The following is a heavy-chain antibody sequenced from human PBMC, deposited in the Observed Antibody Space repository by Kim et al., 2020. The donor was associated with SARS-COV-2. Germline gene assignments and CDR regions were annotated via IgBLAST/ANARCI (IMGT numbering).Heavy chain of an antibody. D-gene: IGHD2-2*01. CDR2: ISAYNGNT. J-gene: IGHJ6*02. CDR3: ARWEDVVVPALWNYGMDV. Sequence: ASVKVSCKASGYTFTSYGISWVRQAPGQGLEWMGWISAYNGNTNYAQKLQGRVTMTTDTSTSTAYMELRSLRSDDTAVYYCARWEDVVVPALWNYGMDVWGQGTTVTVSS. CDR1: GYTFTSYG. V-gene: IGHV1-18*01.